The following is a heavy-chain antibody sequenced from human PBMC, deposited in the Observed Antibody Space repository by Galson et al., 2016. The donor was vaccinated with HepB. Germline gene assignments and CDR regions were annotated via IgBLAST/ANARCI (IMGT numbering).Heavy chain of an antibody. J-gene: IGHJ6*03. Sequence: TLSLTCNVSGASISRGNYFWTWIRQHPGKGLEWIGYISHSASTSYSPSLRSRISISADTSETQFSLRLRSVTAADTAVYFCAGALFYYDSSVSGFYYYMDVGGKGTTVTVSS. CDR1: GASISRGNYF. D-gene: IGHD3-22*01. CDR3: AGALFYYDSSVSGFYYYMDV. V-gene: IGHV4-31*03. CDR2: ISHSAST.